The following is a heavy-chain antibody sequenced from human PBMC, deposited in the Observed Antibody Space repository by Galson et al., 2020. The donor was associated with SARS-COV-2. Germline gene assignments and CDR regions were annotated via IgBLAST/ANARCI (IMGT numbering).Heavy chain of an antibody. CDR2: ISAYNGNT. CDR1: GYTFTSYG. J-gene: IGHJ3*02. V-gene: IGHV1-18*04. Sequence: ASVKVSCKASGYTFTSYGISWVRQAPGQGLEWMGWISAYNGNTNYAQKLQGRVTMTTDTSTSTAYMELRSLRSDDTAVYYCARVSSSWYRRSAFDIWGQGTMVTVSS. D-gene: IGHD6-13*01. CDR3: ARVSSSWYRRSAFDI.